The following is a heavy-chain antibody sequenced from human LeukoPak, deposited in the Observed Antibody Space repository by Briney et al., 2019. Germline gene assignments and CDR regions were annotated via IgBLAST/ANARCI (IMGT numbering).Heavy chain of an antibody. CDR2: IYTSGST. Sequence: SQTLSLTCTVSGASINTGSYYWSWIRQPAGKGLEWIGRIYTSGSTNYNPSLKSRVTISVDTSKNQFSLKLSSVTAADTAVYYCARERVVPAAMVDYWGQGTLVTVSS. D-gene: IGHD2-2*01. V-gene: IGHV4-61*02. CDR3: ARERVVPAAMVDY. J-gene: IGHJ4*02. CDR1: GASINTGSYY.